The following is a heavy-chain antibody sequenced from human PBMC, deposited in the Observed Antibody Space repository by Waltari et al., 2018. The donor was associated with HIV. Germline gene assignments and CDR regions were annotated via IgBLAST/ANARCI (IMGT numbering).Heavy chain of an antibody. Sequence: QVQLVESGGGLVKPGGSLRLSCTASGFTFGDYYLSWIRQAPGKGLEWVSYISSSGDTIYYADSVKGRFTISRDNAKNSLYLQMNSLRAEDTAVYYCGRVGWTAGRFVDYWGQGTLVTVSS. J-gene: IGHJ4*02. CDR1: GFTFGDYY. CDR2: ISSSGDTI. D-gene: IGHD6-19*01. CDR3: GRVGWTAGRFVDY. V-gene: IGHV3-11*01.